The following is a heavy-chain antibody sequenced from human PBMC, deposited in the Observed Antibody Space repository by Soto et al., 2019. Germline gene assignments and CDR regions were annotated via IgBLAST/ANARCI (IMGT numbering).Heavy chain of an antibody. CDR3: ATLWEEKFDP. CDR1: GGSISSGGYY. V-gene: IGHV4-31*03. D-gene: IGHD1-26*01. J-gene: IGHJ5*02. Sequence: SETLSLTCTVSGGSISSGGYYWSWIRQHPGKGLEWIGYIYYSGSTYYNPSLKSRVTISVDTSKNQFSLKLSSVTAADTAVYYCATLWEEKFDPWGQRTLVTVSS. CDR2: IYYSGST.